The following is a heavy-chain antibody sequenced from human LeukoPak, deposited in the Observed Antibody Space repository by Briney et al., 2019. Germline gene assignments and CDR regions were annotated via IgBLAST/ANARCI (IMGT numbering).Heavy chain of an antibody. CDR2: INSDGNNT. D-gene: IGHD6-19*01. J-gene: IGHJ5*01. Sequence: GGSLRLSCAASGFSSRTHWMHWVRQASGTGLVWVSRINSDGNNTNYAESVKGRFTISRDNAKNTLYLQMNSLRAEDSAVYYCARDNAPQTYSSGWYDSWGQGALVTVSS. V-gene: IGHV3-74*01. CDR1: GFSSRTHW. CDR3: ARDNAPQTYSSGWYDS.